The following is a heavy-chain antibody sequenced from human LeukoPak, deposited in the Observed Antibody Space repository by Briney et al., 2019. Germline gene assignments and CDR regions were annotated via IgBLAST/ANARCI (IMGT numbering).Heavy chain of an antibody. CDR3: ASFDWGFVDSFDI. CDR1: GYAFTGYY. V-gene: IGHV1-2*02. D-gene: IGHD3-9*01. CDR2: INPNSGGT. Sequence: ASVKVSCKASGYAFTGYYMHWVRQAPGQGLEWMGWINPNSGGTNYAQKFQGRVTMTRDTSISTAYMELSRLRSDDTAAYYCASFDWGFVDSFDIWGQGTMVTVSS. J-gene: IGHJ3*02.